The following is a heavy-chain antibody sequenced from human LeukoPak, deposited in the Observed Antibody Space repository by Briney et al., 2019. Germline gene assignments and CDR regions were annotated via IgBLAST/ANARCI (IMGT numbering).Heavy chain of an antibody. CDR1: GXTFTGXX. D-gene: IGHD3-22*01. Sequence: CKGXGXTFTGXXXXWVXXXHXXXXEXXXXMNPNSGGTHYVQRFQCCVTMTRDTSISTAYMELSRLTSDDTAVYYCARGGPYYDSSRANDLNYWGQGTLVTVSS. CDR2: MNPNSGGT. V-gene: IGHV1-2*04. J-gene: IGHJ4*02. CDR3: ARGGPYYDSSRANDLNY.